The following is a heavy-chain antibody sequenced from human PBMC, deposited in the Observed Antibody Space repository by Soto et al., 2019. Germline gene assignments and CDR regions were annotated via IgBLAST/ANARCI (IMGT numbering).Heavy chain of an antibody. J-gene: IGHJ4*02. CDR3: ATQIRSAHFLIAPFHS. CDR2: ITGSGDYT. CDR1: GFTFSSYA. Sequence: GGSLRLSCAASGFTFSSYAMSWVRQAPGKGLEWVSAITGSGDYTYYADSVRGRLTISRDNSKNMLFLQMSSLRVEDTAVYYCATQIRSAHFLIAPFHSWGQGSLVIVSS. D-gene: IGHD2-15*01. V-gene: IGHV3-23*01.